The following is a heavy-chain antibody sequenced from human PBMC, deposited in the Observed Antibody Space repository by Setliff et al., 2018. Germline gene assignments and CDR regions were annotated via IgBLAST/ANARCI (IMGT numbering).Heavy chain of an antibody. V-gene: IGHV4-61*02. CDR1: GGSITSGSYY. D-gene: IGHD1-26*01. CDR3: ARDNTIVGATDY. J-gene: IGHJ4*02. CDR2: LHTSGTT. Sequence: PSETLSLTCAVSGGSITSGSYYWSWIRQPAGGGLEWIGRLHTSGTTDYNPSLKGRVTISADTSTNHFSLKLTSVTAADTAVYYCARDNTIVGATDYWGQGALVTVSS.